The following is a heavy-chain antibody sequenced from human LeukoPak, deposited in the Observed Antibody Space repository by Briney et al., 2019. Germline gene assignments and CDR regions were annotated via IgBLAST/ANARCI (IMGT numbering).Heavy chain of an antibody. CDR3: AKAAHYDFWSGYDY. V-gene: IGHV3-23*01. D-gene: IGHD3-3*01. CDR2: ISGSDGST. CDR1: GFTFSSYA. Sequence: GGSLRLSCAASGFTFSSYAMSWVRQTPGKGLEWVSAISGSDGSTYYADSVKGRFTISRDNSKNTLYLQMNSLRAEDTAVYYCAKAAHYDFWSGYDYWGQGTAVTVSS. J-gene: IGHJ4*02.